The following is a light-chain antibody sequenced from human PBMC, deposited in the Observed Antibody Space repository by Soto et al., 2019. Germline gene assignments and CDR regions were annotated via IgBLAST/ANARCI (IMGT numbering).Light chain of an antibody. Sequence: QSALTQPPSASGSPGQSVTISCTGTSSDVGGYNYVSWYQQHPGKAPKLMIYVVSKWPSGVPDRFSGSKSGNTASLTVSGLQAEDEADYYCSSYAGSNNWNFGTGTKLTVL. CDR2: VVS. CDR3: SSYAGSNNWN. V-gene: IGLV2-8*01. CDR1: SSDVGGYNY. J-gene: IGLJ1*01.